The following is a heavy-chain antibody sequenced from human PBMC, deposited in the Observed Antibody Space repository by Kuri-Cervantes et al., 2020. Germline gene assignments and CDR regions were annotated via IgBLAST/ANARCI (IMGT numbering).Heavy chain of an antibody. D-gene: IGHD1-26*01. V-gene: IGHV4-39*07. J-gene: IGHJ3*02. Sequence: SETLSLTCITPGGSISSSSYYWAWIGQPPGKGLEWIGSIYYSGSTYYNPSLKSRVTMSVDTSKKQFSLKLSSVTAADTAVYYCARIVGALHAFDIWGQGKMVTVSS. CDR2: IYYSGST. CDR1: GGSISSSSYY. CDR3: ARIVGALHAFDI.